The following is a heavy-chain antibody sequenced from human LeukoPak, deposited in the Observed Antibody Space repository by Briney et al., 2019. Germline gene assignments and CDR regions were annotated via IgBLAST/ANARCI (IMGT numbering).Heavy chain of an antibody. CDR1: GFTFSSYE. D-gene: IGHD2-2*01. CDR2: ISSDSNYI. J-gene: IGHJ4*02. Sequence: GGSLRLSCAASGFTFSSYEMNWVRQAPGKGLEWVSSISSDSNYIYYADSVKGRFTISRDNAKHSLYLQMNSLGAEDTAVYYCARNRVVVAPAAPDYWGQGTLVTVSS. V-gene: IGHV3-21*01. CDR3: ARNRVVVAPAAPDY.